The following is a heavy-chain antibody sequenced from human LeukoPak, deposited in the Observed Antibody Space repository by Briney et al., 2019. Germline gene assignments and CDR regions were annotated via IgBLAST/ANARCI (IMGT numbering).Heavy chain of an antibody. Sequence: ASVKVSCKASGYTFTSYGISWVRQAPGQGLEWMGWISAYNGNTNYAQKPQDRVTMATDTSTNTAFMELRSLRSDDTAMYYCVRVGNSANMDGFDLWGQGTMVTVSS. D-gene: IGHD4-23*01. CDR1: GYTFTSYG. CDR2: ISAYNGNT. CDR3: VRVGNSANMDGFDL. V-gene: IGHV1-18*01. J-gene: IGHJ3*01.